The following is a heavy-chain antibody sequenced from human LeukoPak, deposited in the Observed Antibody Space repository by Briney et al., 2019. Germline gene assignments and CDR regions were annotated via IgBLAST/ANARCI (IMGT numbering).Heavy chain of an antibody. CDR2: INPHSGGT. D-gene: IGHD5/OR15-5a*01. CDR3: ARVDQVSEAAGGY. Sequence: ASVTVSCTASGYTFTNYDINWVRQAPGQGLEWMGWINPHSGGTNYAQKFQGRVTMTRDTSISTAYMELSRLRSDDTAVYYCARVDQVSEAAGGYWGQGSLVTVSS. V-gene: IGHV1-2*02. J-gene: IGHJ4*02. CDR1: GYTFTNYD.